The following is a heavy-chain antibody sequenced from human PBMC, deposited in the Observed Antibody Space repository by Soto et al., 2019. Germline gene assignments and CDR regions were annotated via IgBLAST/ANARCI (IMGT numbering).Heavy chain of an antibody. D-gene: IGHD4-4*01. J-gene: IGHJ4*01. V-gene: IGHV4-30-2*01. Sequence: QLQLQESGSGLVKPAQTLSLTCAVSGGSISSGGYSCSWIRQPPGKGLEWIGYIYHSGSTCYHPSPKSRVTISVDRSTNQFSLKLSSVTAAATAVYYCARAMTTITTSDYWRPGTLVTASS. CDR2: IYHSGST. CDR1: GGSISSGGYS. CDR3: ARAMTTITTSDY.